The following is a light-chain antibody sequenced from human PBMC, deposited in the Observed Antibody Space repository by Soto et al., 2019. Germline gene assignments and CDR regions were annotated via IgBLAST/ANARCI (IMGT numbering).Light chain of an antibody. J-gene: IGKJ4*01. CDR1: QSVTQNF. CDR2: GAS. V-gene: IGKV3-20*01. Sequence: EIVLTQSPGTLSLSPGERATLSCRASQSVTQNFLAWYQQRPGQSPRLLIYGASNRAAGIPARFSGSGSGTDFSLTISRLEPEDFAVYYCQQFVSSPLTFGGGTKVEIK. CDR3: QQFVSSPLT.